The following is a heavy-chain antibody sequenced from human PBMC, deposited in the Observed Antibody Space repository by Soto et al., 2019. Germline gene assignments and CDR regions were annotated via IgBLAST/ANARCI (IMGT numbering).Heavy chain of an antibody. D-gene: IGHD2-15*01. Sequence: QVQLVQSGAEVKKPGSSVKVSCKASRDTFTNYAISWVRQAPGQGLEWMGGIIPFYGTAHYAQKFQDRVTIIADTSTSTADMELSSLSPEDTAVYYCARDLGGCSAGSCRYNWLDSWGQGTLVTVSS. V-gene: IGHV1-69*06. CDR2: IIPFYGTA. J-gene: IGHJ5*01. CDR3: ARDLGGCSAGSCRYNWLDS. CDR1: RDTFTNYA.